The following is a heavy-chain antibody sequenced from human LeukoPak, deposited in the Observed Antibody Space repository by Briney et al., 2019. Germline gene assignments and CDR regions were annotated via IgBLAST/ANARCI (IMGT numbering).Heavy chain of an antibody. D-gene: IGHD6-13*01. CDR2: ISWNSGSI. Sequence: GRSLRLSCAASGFTFDDYAMHWVRQAPGKGLEWVSGISWNSGSIGYADSVKGRFTISRDNAKNSLYLQMNSLRAEDTALYYCAKDLAYSTYGMDVWGQGTTVTVSS. V-gene: IGHV3-9*01. CDR3: AKDLAYSTYGMDV. CDR1: GFTFDDYA. J-gene: IGHJ6*02.